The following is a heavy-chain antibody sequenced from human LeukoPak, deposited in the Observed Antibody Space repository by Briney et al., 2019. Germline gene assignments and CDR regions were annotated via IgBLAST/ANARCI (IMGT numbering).Heavy chain of an antibody. V-gene: IGHV4-59*01. D-gene: IGHD3-10*01. J-gene: IGHJ4*02. CDR3: ASSYYSYGSGSLDY. CDR1: GGSISSYY. CDR2: IYYSGST. Sequence: KASETLSLTCTVSGGSISSYYWSWIRQPPGKGPGWIGYIYYSGSTNYNPSLKSRVTISVDTSKNQFSLKLSSVTAADTAVYYCASSYYSYGSGSLDYWGQGTLVTVSS.